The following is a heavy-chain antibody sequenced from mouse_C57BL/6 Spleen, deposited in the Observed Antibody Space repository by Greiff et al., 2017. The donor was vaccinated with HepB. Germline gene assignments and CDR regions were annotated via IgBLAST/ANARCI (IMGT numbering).Heavy chain of an antibody. V-gene: IGHV5-16*01. CDR2: INYDGSST. CDR1: GFTFSDYY. CDR3: ARRFTTVVEGWYFDV. Sequence: DVKLVESEGGLVQPGSSMKLSCTASGFTFSDYYMAWVRQVPEKGLEWVANINYDGSSTYYLDSLKSRFIISRDNAKNILYLQMSSLKSEDTATYYCARRFTTVVEGWYFDVWGTGTTVTVSS. J-gene: IGHJ1*03. D-gene: IGHD1-1*01.